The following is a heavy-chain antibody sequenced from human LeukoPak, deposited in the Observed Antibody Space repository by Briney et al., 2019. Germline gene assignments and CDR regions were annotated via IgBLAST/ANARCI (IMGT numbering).Heavy chain of an antibody. Sequence: GGSLILSCAVSGFTFSRYSMNWVRQAPGKGLEWVSYISSSSSTIYYADSVKGRFTISRDNAKNSLYLQMNSLRAEDTAVYYCASGAEGYVFDPWGQGTLVTVSS. J-gene: IGHJ5*02. CDR2: ISSSSSTI. CDR1: GFTFSRYS. V-gene: IGHV3-48*01. D-gene: IGHD5-12*01. CDR3: ASGAEGYVFDP.